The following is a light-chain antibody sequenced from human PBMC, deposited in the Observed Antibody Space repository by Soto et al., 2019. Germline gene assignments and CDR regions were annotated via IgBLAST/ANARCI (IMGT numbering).Light chain of an antibody. Sequence: DIQMTQSPSTLSASVGDRVTITCRASQTISDSLAWYQQKPGKAPDLLISDVSSLESGVPSRFSGSGSGTEFTLTISSLQPDDFATYYCQQYNSYSPTFGGGTKVDIK. CDR1: QTISDS. V-gene: IGKV1-5*01. J-gene: IGKJ4*01. CDR2: DVS. CDR3: QQYNSYSPT.